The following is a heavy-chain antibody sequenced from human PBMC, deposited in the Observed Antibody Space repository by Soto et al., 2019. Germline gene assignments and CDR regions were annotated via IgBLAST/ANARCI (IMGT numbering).Heavy chain of an antibody. D-gene: IGHD3-10*01. CDR3: ARGRGVGSATFDY. CDR2: INHSGST. J-gene: IGHJ4*02. V-gene: IGHV4-34*01. Sequence: PSETLSLTCAVYGGCFCGYYWSWIRQPPGKGLEWIGEINHSGSTNYNPSLKSRVTISVDTSKNQFSLKLSSVTAADTAVYYCARGRGVGSATFDYWGQGTLVTVSS. CDR1: GGCFCGYY.